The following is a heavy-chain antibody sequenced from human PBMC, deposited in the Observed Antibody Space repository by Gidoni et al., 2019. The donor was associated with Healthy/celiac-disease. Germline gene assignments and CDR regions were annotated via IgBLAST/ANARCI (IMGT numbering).Heavy chain of an antibody. Sequence: QVQLVQSGAEVKKPGSSVTVSCKASGGTFSSYAISWVRQAPGQGLEWMGGIIPIFGTANYAQKFQGRVTITADESTSTAYMELSSLRSEDTAVYYCARGGYCSSTSCYPYGMDVWGQGTTVTVSS. J-gene: IGHJ6*02. CDR2: IIPIFGTA. CDR3: ARGGYCSSTSCYPYGMDV. D-gene: IGHD2-2*01. CDR1: GGTFSSYA. V-gene: IGHV1-69*01.